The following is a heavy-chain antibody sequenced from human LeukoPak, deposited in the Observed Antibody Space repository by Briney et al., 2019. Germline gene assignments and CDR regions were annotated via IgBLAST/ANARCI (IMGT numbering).Heavy chain of an antibody. CDR2: VIPIFGTA. V-gene: IGHV1-69*13. CDR3: PREGYNILTGYPTYYFGY. CDR1: GGTFSSDA. Sequence: SVKLSCNASGGTFSSDAISWVRHAHGPGLEWVGGVIPIFGTANYAQTCQGRLTITADESTKTTYIELSSLMSADTAAYHCPREGYNILTGYPTYYFGYWGQGTLLTVSS. D-gene: IGHD3-9*01. J-gene: IGHJ4*02.